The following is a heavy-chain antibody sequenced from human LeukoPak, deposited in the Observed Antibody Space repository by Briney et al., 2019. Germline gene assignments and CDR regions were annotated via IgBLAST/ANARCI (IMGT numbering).Heavy chain of an antibody. CDR2: MNSDGSIT. J-gene: IGHJ4*02. Sequence: GGSLRLSCAASGFTFSSYWMHWVRQAPGKGLVWVSRMNSDGSITNYADSVKGRFTISRDNAKNTLYLQMNSLRAEDTAVYYCAKVLTHIDYWGQGTLVTVSS. CDR3: AKVLTHIDY. V-gene: IGHV3-74*01. CDR1: GFTFSSYW.